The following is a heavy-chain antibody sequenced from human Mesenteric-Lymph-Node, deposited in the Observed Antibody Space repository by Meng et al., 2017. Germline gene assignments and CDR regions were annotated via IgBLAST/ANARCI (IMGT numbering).Heavy chain of an antibody. J-gene: IGHJ4*02. V-gene: IGHV3-23*01. CDR3: AKGYSSGWTSYFDY. CDR2: ISGSAGST. CDR1: GFTFSNYA. Sequence: GGSLRLSCAASGFTFSNYAMSWVRQAPGKGLEWVSGISGSAGSTYYADSVKGRFTISRDNSKDTLYLQMNSLRAEDTAVYYCAKGYSSGWTSYFDYWGRGTLVTVSS. D-gene: IGHD6-19*01.